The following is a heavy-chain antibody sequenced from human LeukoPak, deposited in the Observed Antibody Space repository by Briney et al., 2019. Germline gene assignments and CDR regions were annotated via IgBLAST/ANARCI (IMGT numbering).Heavy chain of an antibody. CDR1: GFSFSSYA. D-gene: IGHD1-7*01. CDR2: ISYDGSNK. V-gene: IGHV3-30*04. J-gene: IGHJ4*02. CDR3: ARDWGGELLPDY. Sequence: GGSLRLSCAASGFSFSSYAIHWIRQAPGKGLEWVAVISYDGSNKYYADSVKGRFTISRDNSKNTLYLQMNSLRTEDTAVYYCARDWGGELLPDYWGQGTLVTVSS.